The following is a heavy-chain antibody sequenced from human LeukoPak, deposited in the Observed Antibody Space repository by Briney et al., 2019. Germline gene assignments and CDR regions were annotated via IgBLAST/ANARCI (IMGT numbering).Heavy chain of an antibody. D-gene: IGHD5-18*01. J-gene: IGHJ4*02. V-gene: IGHV4-4*02. Sequence: PSGTLSLTCAVSGVSVSSNNWWTWVRQPPGEGLEWIGEIHRSGDIKYSPSLQTRVTISMGRSINHLSLNLNSVTAADTAVYFCATRDQSRTDVVPPDYWGQGALVTVSS. CDR1: GVSVSSNNW. CDR2: IHRSGDI. CDR3: ATRDQSRTDVVPPDY.